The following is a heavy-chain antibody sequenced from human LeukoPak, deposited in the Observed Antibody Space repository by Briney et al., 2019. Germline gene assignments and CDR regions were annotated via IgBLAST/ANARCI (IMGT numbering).Heavy chain of an antibody. V-gene: IGHV1-3*01. CDR1: GYTFTSYA. CDR3: ARLEGDPTVGDGYNYDPSVPFDY. CDR2: INVGNGNT. Sequence: ASVKVSCKASGYTFTSYAMHWVRQAPGQRLEWMGWINVGNGNTKYSQKFQGRVTITRDTSASTAYMELSSLRSEDTAVYYCARLEGDPTVGDGYNYDPSVPFDYWGQGTLVTVSS. D-gene: IGHD5-24*01. J-gene: IGHJ4*02.